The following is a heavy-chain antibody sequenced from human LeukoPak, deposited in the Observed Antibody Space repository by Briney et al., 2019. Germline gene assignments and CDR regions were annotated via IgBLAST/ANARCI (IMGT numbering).Heavy chain of an antibody. Sequence: SETLSLTCTVSGGSSSSYYWSWIRQPAGKGLEWIGFMYYSGTTNYNPSLKSRVTISLGMSKNQFSLKLRSVTAADTAVYYCARLPMAVTPHVDYWGQGTLVTVSS. CDR1: GGSSSSYY. CDR2: MYYSGTT. V-gene: IGHV4-59*01. CDR3: ARLPMAVTPHVDY. J-gene: IGHJ4*02. D-gene: IGHD2-21*02.